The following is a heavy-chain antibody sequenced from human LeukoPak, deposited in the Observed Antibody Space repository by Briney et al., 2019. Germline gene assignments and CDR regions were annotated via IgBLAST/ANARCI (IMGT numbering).Heavy chain of an antibody. J-gene: IGHJ4*02. CDR2: INHRGST. Sequence: SENLSLTCSVYGGSLSPYYWNWIRQPPGKGLEWIGEINHRGSTTYNPSLKSRVTISVDTSKNQFSLKLSSVTAAGTAVYYCARVGLDWGSIDYWGQGTLVTVSS. D-gene: IGHD3/OR15-3a*01. V-gene: IGHV4-34*01. CDR1: GGSLSPYY. CDR3: ARVGLDWGSIDY.